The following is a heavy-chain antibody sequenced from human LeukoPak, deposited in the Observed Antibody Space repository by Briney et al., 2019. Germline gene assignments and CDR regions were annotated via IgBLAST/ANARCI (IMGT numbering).Heavy chain of an antibody. J-gene: IGHJ3*02. CDR3: ARLLYYYDSSGYLKARVYDAFDI. D-gene: IGHD3-22*01. Sequence: GESLKISCKGSGYSFTSYWIGWMRQMPGKGLEWMGIIYPGDSDTRYSPSFQGQVTISADKSISTAYLQWSSLKASDTAMYYCARLLYYYDSSGYLKARVYDAFDIWGQGTMVTVSS. CDR1: GYSFTSYW. CDR2: IYPGDSDT. V-gene: IGHV5-51*01.